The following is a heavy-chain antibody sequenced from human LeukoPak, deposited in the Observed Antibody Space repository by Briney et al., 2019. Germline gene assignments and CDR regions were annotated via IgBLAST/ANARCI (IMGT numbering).Heavy chain of an antibody. V-gene: IGHV1-18*01. CDR2: ISAYKGNA. CDR3: ARSAYYYDTSAYADDFDS. D-gene: IGHD3-22*01. Sequence: ASVKVSCRASGYVFTNSGINWVRQAPGQGLEWMGWISAYKGNANYAPKLQGRVTLTTDTSTSTAFMELSSLRSDDTAVYYCARSAYYYDTSAYADDFDSWGQGTLVTVSS. J-gene: IGHJ4*02. CDR1: GYVFTNSG.